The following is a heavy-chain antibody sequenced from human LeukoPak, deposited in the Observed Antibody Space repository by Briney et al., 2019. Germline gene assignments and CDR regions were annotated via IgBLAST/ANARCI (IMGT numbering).Heavy chain of an antibody. CDR3: ARAPRPSITMTDY. J-gene: IGHJ4*02. V-gene: IGHV3-30*03. CDR1: GFTFNNYY. Sequence: GGSLRLSCAASGFTFNNYYMNWVRQAPGKGLEWVAVISYDGSNKYYADSVKGRFTISRDNSKNTLYLQMNSLRAEDTAVYYCARAPRPSITMTDYWGQGTLVTVSS. CDR2: ISYDGSNK. D-gene: IGHD3-22*01.